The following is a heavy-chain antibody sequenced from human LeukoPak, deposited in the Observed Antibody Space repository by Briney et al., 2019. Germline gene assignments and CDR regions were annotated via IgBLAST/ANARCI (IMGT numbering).Heavy chain of an antibody. CDR1: GFTFSGYG. CDR2: ISYDGSNK. CDR3: AKAGKDHGEYYFDY. V-gene: IGHV3-30*18. D-gene: IGHD3-10*01. Sequence: GRSLRLSCAASGFTFSGYGMHWVRQAPGKGLEWVAVISYDGSNKYYADSVKGRFTISRDNSKNTLYLQMNSLRAEDTAVYYCAKAGKDHGEYYFDYWGQGTLVTVSS. J-gene: IGHJ4*02.